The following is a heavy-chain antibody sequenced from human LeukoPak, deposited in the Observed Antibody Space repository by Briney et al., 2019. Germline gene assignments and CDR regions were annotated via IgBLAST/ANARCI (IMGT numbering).Heavy chain of an antibody. V-gene: IGHV1-69*13. D-gene: IGHD1-7*01. CDR1: GYTFTSYR. CDR2: IIPILGTA. CDR3: ARDWGLIGTTDWGGHENWFDP. J-gene: IGHJ5*02. Sequence: SVKVSCRASGYTFTSYRISWVRQAPGQGLEWMGGIIPILGTANNAQKFQGRVTITADESTSTAYMELSSLRSEDTAVYYCARDWGLIGTTDWGGHENWFDPWGQGTLVTVSS.